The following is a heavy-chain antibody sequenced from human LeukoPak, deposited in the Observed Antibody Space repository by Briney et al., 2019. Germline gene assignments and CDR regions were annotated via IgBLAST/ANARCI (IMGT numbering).Heavy chain of an antibody. J-gene: IGHJ3*02. V-gene: IGHV4-34*01. Sequence: PSETLSLTCAVYGGSFSGYYWSWVRQPPGKGLEWIGEINHSGSTNYNPSLKRRVTITVDTSKNQFSLKLSSVTAADTAVYYCARIPPMTTVTTFRRGSTFDIWGQGTMVTVSS. CDR1: GGSFSGYY. CDR2: INHSGST. CDR3: ARIPPMTTVTTFRRGSTFDI. D-gene: IGHD4-11*01.